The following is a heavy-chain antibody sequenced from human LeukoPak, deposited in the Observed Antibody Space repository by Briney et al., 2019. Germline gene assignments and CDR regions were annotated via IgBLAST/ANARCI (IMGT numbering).Heavy chain of an antibody. V-gene: IGHV4-39*01. J-gene: IGHJ6*02. D-gene: IGHD4-17*01. Sequence: PSETLSLTCTVSGGSISSSSYYWGWIRQPPGKGLEWIGSIYYSGSTYYNPSLKSRVTISVDTSKNQFSLKLSSVTAADTAVYYCATLSDGDYKYYYYGMDVWGQGTTVTVSS. CDR3: ATLSDGDYKYYYYGMDV. CDR2: IYYSGST. CDR1: GGSISSSSYY.